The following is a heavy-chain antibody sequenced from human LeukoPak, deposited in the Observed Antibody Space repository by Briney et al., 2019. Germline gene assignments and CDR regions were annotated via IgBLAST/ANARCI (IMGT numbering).Heavy chain of an antibody. D-gene: IGHD6-19*01. CDR2: ISNGGNTM. CDR3: AVAYSSVWHAEDFHL. CDR1: GFTFSRYE. V-gene: IGHV3-48*03. J-gene: IGHJ1*01. Sequence: PGGSLRLSCAASGFTFSRYEMNWVRQAPGKGLEWISYISNGGNTMYYADPVKGRFAISRDNAKNSLYLQMSSLRAEDTAVYYCAVAYSSVWHAEDFHLWGPGTLVTVSS.